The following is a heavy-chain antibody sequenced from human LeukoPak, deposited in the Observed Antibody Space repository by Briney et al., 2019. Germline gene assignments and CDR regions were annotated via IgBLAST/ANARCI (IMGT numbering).Heavy chain of an antibody. CDR2: IYYSGST. J-gene: IGHJ3*02. V-gene: IGHV4-39*07. CDR3: ARPYGPIARGAFDI. D-gene: IGHD2-21*01. CDR1: GGSISSSSYY. Sequence: SETLSLSCTVSGGSISSSSYYWGRIRQPPGKGMEWIGSIYYSGSTYYNPSLTSRVTISVDTSKNQFSLKLSSVTAADTAVYYCARPYGPIARGAFDIWGQGTMVTVSS.